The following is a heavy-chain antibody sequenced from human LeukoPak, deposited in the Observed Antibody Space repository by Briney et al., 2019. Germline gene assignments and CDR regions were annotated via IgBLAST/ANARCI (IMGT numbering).Heavy chain of an antibody. CDR1: GYTFGSYG. CDR2: IWYDGSNK. V-gene: IGHV3-33*01. CDR3: ARDDVAVTGALDF. J-gene: IGHJ4*02. D-gene: IGHD6-19*01. Sequence: GRSLRLSCAASGYTFGSYGMHWVRQAPGKGLEWVAVIWYDGSNKYYADSVKGRFTISRDNSKNTLYLQMNSLRAEDTAVYYCARDDVAVTGALDFWGQGTLVTVSS.